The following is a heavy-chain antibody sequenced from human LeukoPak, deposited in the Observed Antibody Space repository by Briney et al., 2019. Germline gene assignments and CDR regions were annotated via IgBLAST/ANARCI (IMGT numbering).Heavy chain of an antibody. J-gene: IGHJ4*02. CDR3: ARRRDSGSLQHFDY. Sequence: GGSLRLSCAASGFTFSDYYMSWIRRAPGKGLEWVSYISSSGSTIYYADSVKGRFTISRDNAKNSLYLQMNSLRAEDTAVYYCARRRDSGSLQHFDYWGQGTLVTVSS. CDR2: ISSSGSTI. D-gene: IGHD1-26*01. CDR1: GFTFSDYY. V-gene: IGHV3-11*01.